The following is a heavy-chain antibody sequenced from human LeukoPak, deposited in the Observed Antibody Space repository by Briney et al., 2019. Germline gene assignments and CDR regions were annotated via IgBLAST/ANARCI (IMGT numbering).Heavy chain of an antibody. CDR1: GGSFSGYY. Sequence: MASETLSLTCAVSGGSFSGYYWYWIRQPPRKGLEWIGEINHGESTNYNPSLKSRATLSVDTSKNQFSLKLTSVTVADTAVYYCARGRTYYYDTSGYYPSIYYGMDVWGQGTTVIVSS. CDR2: INHGEST. D-gene: IGHD3-22*01. J-gene: IGHJ6*02. CDR3: ARGRTYYYDTSGYYPSIYYGMDV. V-gene: IGHV4-34*01.